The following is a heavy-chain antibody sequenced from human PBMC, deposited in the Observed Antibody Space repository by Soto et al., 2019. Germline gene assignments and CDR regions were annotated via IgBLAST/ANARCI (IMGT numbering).Heavy chain of an antibody. Sequence: QAGGSLRISCAASGFTFSSYGMHWVRQAPGKGLEWVAVIWYDGSNKYYADSVKGRFTVSRDNSKNTLYLQMNSLRAEDTAVYYCARDGAIFGPRHYYCCMVVRGQGTTVTVSS. V-gene: IGHV3-33*01. J-gene: IGHJ6*02. D-gene: IGHD3-3*01. CDR3: ARDGAIFGPRHYYCCMVV. CDR1: GFTFSSYG. CDR2: IWYDGSNK.